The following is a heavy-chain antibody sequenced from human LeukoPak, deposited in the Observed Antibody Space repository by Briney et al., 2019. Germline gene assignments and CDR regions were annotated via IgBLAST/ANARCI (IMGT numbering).Heavy chain of an antibody. Sequence: SETLSLTCTVSGGSVSSTTCFWSWIRQPPGKGLEWIASINYSGSTYYNPSLKSRVTISVDTSENQFSLKLSSVTAADTAVYYCARYVVYGSGKYYFDYWGQGTLVTVSS. CDR2: INYSGST. CDR3: ARYVVYGSGKYYFDY. J-gene: IGHJ4*02. D-gene: IGHD3-10*01. CDR1: GGSVSSTTCF. V-gene: IGHV4-39*01.